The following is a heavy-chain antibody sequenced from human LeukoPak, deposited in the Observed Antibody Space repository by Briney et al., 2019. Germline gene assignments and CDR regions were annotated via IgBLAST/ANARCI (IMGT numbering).Heavy chain of an antibody. Sequence: SETLSLTCTVSGGSISSGDYYWSWIRQPPGKGLEWIGYIYYSGSTYYNPSLKSRVTISVDTSKNQFSLKLTSVTAADTAVYYCARENYYDSSGSDYWGQGTLVTVSS. CDR2: IYYSGST. D-gene: IGHD3-22*01. J-gene: IGHJ4*02. CDR1: GGSISSGDYY. CDR3: ARENYYDSSGSDY. V-gene: IGHV4-30-4*01.